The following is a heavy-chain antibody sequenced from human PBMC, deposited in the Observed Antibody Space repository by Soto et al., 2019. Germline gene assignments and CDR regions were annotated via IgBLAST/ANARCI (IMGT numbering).Heavy chain of an antibody. J-gene: IGHJ4*02. CDR2: IYPGDSDT. CDR1: GYSFTSYW. CDR3: ASPPRDYGDYVGY. D-gene: IGHD3-16*01. V-gene: IGHV5-51*01. Sequence: PGESLKISCKGSGYSFTSYWIGWVRQMPGKGLEWMGIIYPGDSDTRYSPSFQGQATISADKSISTAYLQWSSLKASDTAMYYCASPPRDYGDYVGYWGQGTLVTVSS.